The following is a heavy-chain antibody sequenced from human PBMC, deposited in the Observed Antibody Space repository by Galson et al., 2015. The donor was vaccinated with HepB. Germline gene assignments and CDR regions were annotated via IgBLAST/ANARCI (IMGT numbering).Heavy chain of an antibody. CDR1: GFTFSSYA. V-gene: IGHV3-30-3*01. D-gene: IGHD5-12*01. Sequence: SLRLSCAASGFTFSSYAMHWVRQAPGKGLEWVAVISYDGSNKYYADSVKGRFTISRDNSKNTLYLQMNSLRAEDTAVYYCARDRGRSPHAPLDYWGQGTLVTVSS. CDR2: ISYDGSNK. J-gene: IGHJ4*02. CDR3: ARDRGRSPHAPLDY.